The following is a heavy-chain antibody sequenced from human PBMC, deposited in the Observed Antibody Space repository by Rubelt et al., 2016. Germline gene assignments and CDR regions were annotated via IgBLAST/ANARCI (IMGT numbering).Heavy chain of an antibody. CDR2: ISSNSYHI. Sequence: EVQLMESGGGLVKPGGSLRLSCAASGFTFSSYSMYWVRQAPGKGLEWVSSISSNSYHIFYTDSVKGRFTISRDNAKNSLYLQMDSLGAEDTAVYYCARDSADWGQGTLVTVSS. CDR3: ARDSAD. V-gene: IGHV3-21*01. CDR1: GFTFSSYS. D-gene: IGHD3-10*01. J-gene: IGHJ4*02.